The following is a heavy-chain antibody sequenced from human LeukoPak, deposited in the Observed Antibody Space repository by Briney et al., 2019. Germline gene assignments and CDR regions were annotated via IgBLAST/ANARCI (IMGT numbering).Heavy chain of an antibody. CDR3: ARVSAFFYDSTAYYFDY. J-gene: IGHJ4*02. Sequence: SQTLSLTCTVSGGSISSGDYYWSWIRQPPGKGLEWIGYIYYSGNTYYNPSLKSQVTISIHTSKNQFSLTLSSVTAADTAVYCCARVSAFFYDSTAYYFDYWGQGALVTVSS. V-gene: IGHV4-30-4*01. CDR2: IYYSGNT. D-gene: IGHD3-22*01. CDR1: GGSISSGDYY.